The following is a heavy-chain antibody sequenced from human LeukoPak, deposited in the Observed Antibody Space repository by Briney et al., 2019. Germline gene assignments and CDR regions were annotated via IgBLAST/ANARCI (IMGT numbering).Heavy chain of an antibody. CDR2: IYYSGST. CDR1: GASISSYY. V-gene: IGHV4-59*01. J-gene: IGHJ6*03. Sequence: PSETLSLTCTVSGASISSYYWSWIRQPPGKGLEWIGYIYYSGSTNYNPSLKSRVTISVDTSKNQFSLKLSSVTDADTAVYYCARVIIAAAGSYYYYYYMDVWGKGTTVTVSS. D-gene: IGHD6-13*01. CDR3: ARVIIAAAGSYYYYYYMDV.